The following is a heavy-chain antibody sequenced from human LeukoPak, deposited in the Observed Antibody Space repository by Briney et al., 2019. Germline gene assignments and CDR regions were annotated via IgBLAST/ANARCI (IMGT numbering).Heavy chain of an antibody. Sequence: GGSLRLSCAVSGFSFSSYWLSWVRQAPGKGLEWLANIKEDGSETYSVDSVKGRFTVSRDNAKSSLYLQMNSLRAEDTAVYYCARDTDTVTHEFDYWGQGTLVTVSS. CDR1: GFSFSSYW. CDR3: ARDTDTVTHEFDY. J-gene: IGHJ4*02. D-gene: IGHD4-11*01. V-gene: IGHV3-7*03. CDR2: IKEDGSET.